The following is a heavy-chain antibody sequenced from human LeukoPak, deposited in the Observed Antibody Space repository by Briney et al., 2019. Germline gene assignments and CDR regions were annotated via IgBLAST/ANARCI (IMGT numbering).Heavy chain of an antibody. CDR2: ITGSGRGT. J-gene: IGHJ3*02. Sequence: GGSLRLSCTASGLTFSNYATTWVRQAPGKGLEWVSSITGSGRGTYYADSVKGRFSVSRDNSQNTVFLHMNSLTADDTALYYCSKDPNGDYVGVFDMWGPGTMVTVSS. D-gene: IGHD4-17*01. CDR1: GLTFSNYA. V-gene: IGHV3-23*01. CDR3: SKDPNGDYVGVFDM.